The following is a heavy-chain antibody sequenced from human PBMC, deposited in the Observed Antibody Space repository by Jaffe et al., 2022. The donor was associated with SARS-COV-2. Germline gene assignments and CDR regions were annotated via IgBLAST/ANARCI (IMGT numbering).Heavy chain of an antibody. CDR2: IGGSSRYI. CDR1: GFTFSSYS. CDR3: ARDRIVVLTDAFDI. V-gene: IGHV3-21*01. Sequence: EVQLVESGGGLVKPGGSLRLSCAASGFTFSSYSMNWVRQAPGKGLEWVSSIGGSSRYIYYADSLKGRFTISRDNAKNSLYLQMNSLTAEDTAVYYCARDRIVVLTDAFDIWGQGTMVTVSS. J-gene: IGHJ3*02. D-gene: IGHD2-21*02.